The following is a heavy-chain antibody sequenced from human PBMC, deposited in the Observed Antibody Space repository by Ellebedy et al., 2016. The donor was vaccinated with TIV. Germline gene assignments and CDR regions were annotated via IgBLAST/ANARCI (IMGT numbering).Heavy chain of an antibody. V-gene: IGHV1-2*02. Sequence: ASVKVSCKASGYTFTGYYMHWVRQAPGQGLEWMGWINPDSGGTNYAQKFQGRVTMTRDTSSSTAYMELSQLRSDATAVYYCESQCGGHFCSGGSCYYCCGFDPWGQGTLVTVSS. CDR2: INPDSGGT. CDR3: ESQCGGHFCSGGSCYYCCGFDP. D-gene: IGHD2-15*01. J-gene: IGHJ5*02. CDR1: GYTFTGYY.